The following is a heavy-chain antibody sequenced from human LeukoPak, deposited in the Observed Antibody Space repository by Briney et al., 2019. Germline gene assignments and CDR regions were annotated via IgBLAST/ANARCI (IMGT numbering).Heavy chain of an antibody. CDR1: GFTLSSYA. J-gene: IGHJ6*03. CDR2: ISVSGNT. Sequence: GGSLRLSCAASGFTLSSYAMSWVRQGPGKGLEWVSAISVSGNTYHADSVKGRFTISRDNSKNTLYLQMNSLRAEDTAVYYCAKAGRGGAITLVRGVKGDYYYMDVWGKGTTVTISS. V-gene: IGHV3-23*01. D-gene: IGHD3-10*01. CDR3: AKAGRGGAITLVRGVKGDYYYMDV.